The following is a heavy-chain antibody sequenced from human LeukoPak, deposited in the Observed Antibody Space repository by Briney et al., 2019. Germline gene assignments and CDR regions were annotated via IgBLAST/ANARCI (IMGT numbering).Heavy chain of an antibody. D-gene: IGHD3-10*01. J-gene: IGHJ4*02. Sequence: GGSLRLSCAASGFSVSSNYMSWVRQAPGKGLEWVSVIYSDGSTYYADSVKGRFTISRDYSKNTLFLQVNSLRAEDTAVYYCARVYYYGSGSFSFDYWGREPWSPSPQ. CDR1: GFSVSSNY. CDR3: ARVYYYGSGSFSFDY. V-gene: IGHV3-66*01. CDR2: IYSDGST.